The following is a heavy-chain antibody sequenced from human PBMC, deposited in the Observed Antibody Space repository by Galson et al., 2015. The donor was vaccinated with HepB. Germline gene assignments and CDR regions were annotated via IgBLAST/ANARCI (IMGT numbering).Heavy chain of an antibody. CDR2: ISAYNGNT. CDR3: ARDSGGYYDSSGYYYPLGVDY. J-gene: IGHJ4*02. Sequence: SVKVSCKASGYTFTSYGISWVRQAPGQGLEWMGWISAYNGNTNYAQKLQGRVTMTTDTSTSTAYMELRSLRSDDTAVYYCARDSGGYYDSSGYYYPLGVDYWGQGTLV. D-gene: IGHD3-22*01. CDR1: GYTFTSYG. V-gene: IGHV1-18*04.